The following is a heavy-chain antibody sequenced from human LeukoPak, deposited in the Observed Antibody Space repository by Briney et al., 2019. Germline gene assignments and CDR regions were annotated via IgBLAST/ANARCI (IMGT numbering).Heavy chain of an antibody. CDR1: GFTFSSYW. V-gene: IGHV3-7*01. CDR3: ARDGTAPGLYFYL. D-gene: IGHD6-13*01. Sequence: GGSLRLSCAVSGFTFSSYWMNWVRQAPGKGLEWVANIRQDGGEKSYVVSVKGRFTISRDNTKNSLYLQINSLRAEDTAMYYCARDGTAPGLYFYLWGQGTLVTVSS. J-gene: IGHJ4*01. CDR2: IRQDGGEK.